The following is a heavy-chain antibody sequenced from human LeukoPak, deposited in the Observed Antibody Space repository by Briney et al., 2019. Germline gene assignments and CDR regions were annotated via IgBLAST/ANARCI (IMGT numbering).Heavy chain of an antibody. J-gene: IGHJ3*02. CDR2: IYYSGST. CDR3: ARVVAATPRDAFDI. CDR1: GASISSSNYY. D-gene: IGHD2-15*01. V-gene: IGHV4-39*07. Sequence: SETLSLTCIVSGASISSSNYYWGWIRQPPGKGLEWIGSIYYSGSTYYNPSLKSRVTISVDTSKNHFSLKLNSVTAADTAVYYCARVVAATPRDAFDIWGQGTMVTVSS.